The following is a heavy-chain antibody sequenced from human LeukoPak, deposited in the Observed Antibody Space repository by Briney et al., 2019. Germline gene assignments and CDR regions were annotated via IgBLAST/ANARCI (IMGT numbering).Heavy chain of an antibody. CDR2: IGTAGDT. J-gene: IGHJ6*02. CDR3: ARGYTTTYYDILTGYYSGGLHYGMDV. CDR1: GFTFSSYD. Sequence: GGSLRLSCAASGFTFSSYDMPWVRHATGKGLEWVSAIGTAGDTYYPGSVKGRFTISRENAKNSLYLQMNSLRAGDTAVYYCARGYTTTYYDILTGYYSGGLHYGMDVWGQGTTVTVSS. D-gene: IGHD3-9*01. V-gene: IGHV3-13*01.